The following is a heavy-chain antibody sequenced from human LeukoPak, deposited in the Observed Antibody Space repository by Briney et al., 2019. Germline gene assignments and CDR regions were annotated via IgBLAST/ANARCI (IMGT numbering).Heavy chain of an antibody. V-gene: IGHV3-9*01. J-gene: IGHJ6*02. Sequence: GGSLRLSCAASGFTFDDYAMHWVRQAPGKGLEWVSGISWNSGSIGYADSVKARFTISRDNAKNSLYLQMNSLRAEDTALYYCAKDKYSSVLGMDVWGQGTTVTVSS. CDR1: GFTFDDYA. CDR2: ISWNSGSI. CDR3: AKDKYSSVLGMDV. D-gene: IGHD6-19*01.